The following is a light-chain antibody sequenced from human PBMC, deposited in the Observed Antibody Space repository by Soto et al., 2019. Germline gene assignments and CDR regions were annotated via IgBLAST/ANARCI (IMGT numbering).Light chain of an antibody. CDR1: QSVSSTL. V-gene: IGKV3-20*01. CDR2: GVS. CDR3: QHYGDSSWT. Sequence: EIVLTHSPFALSLSAGERATRSCRASQSVSSTLLTWYQQKPGQATRLLIYGVSSRATGIPDRFSGSGSGTDFTLTISRLEPEDFEVYFCQHYGDSSWTFGQGTKVDIK. J-gene: IGKJ1*01.